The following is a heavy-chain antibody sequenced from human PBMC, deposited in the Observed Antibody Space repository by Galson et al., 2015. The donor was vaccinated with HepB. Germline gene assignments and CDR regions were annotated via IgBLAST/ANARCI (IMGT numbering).Heavy chain of an antibody. CDR1: GYIFTTHY. Sequence: SVKVSCKASGYIFTTHYLHWVRQAPGQGLEWMGIINPRGGTTNYPEKFQGRVILTRDTSTSTVYMELSSLTSEDTAGYYCVRDLSSVLGPTMATHYYYGMDVWGQGTTVTVSS. V-gene: IGHV1-46*01. CDR3: VRDLSSVLGPTMATHYYYGMDV. CDR2: INPRGGTT. J-gene: IGHJ6*02. D-gene: IGHD5-24*01.